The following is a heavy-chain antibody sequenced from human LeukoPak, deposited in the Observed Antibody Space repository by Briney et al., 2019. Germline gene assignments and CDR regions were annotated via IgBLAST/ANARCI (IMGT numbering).Heavy chain of an antibody. CDR3: ARLSGGWSDY. Sequence: GGSLRLSCAASGFTFSAYWMTWVRQAPGKGLEWVANIKEDESEKYYVDSVKGRFSISRDNAKNSLYLQMNSLRADDTAVYYCARLSGGWSDYWGQGTLVTVSS. CDR1: GFTFSAYW. V-gene: IGHV3-7*01. J-gene: IGHJ4*02. D-gene: IGHD6-19*01. CDR2: IKEDESEK.